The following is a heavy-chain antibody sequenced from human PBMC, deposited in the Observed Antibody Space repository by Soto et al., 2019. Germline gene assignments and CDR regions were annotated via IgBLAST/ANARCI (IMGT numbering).Heavy chain of an antibody. CDR1: GGSISSYY. V-gene: IGHV4-59*01. J-gene: IGHJ2*01. CDR3: ARGILGFDL. CDR2: IYYSGST. Sequence: QVQLQESGPGLVKPSETLSLTCTVSGGSISSYYWSWIRQPPGKGLEWIGYIYYSGSTNYNPSLKSRVTISVDTSKNQFSLKLSSVTAADTAVYYCARGILGFDLWGRGTLVTVSS.